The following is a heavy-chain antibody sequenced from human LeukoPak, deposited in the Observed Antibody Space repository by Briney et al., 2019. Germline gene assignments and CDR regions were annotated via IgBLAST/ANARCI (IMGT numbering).Heavy chain of an antibody. V-gene: IGHV3-11*01. Sequence: LSLTCTVSGGSISSGGYYWSWIRQAPGKGLEWVSYISSSGSTIFYADSVKGRFTISRDNAKNSLYLQMNSLRTEDTAVYYCARCWSRPYFYGMDVWGQGTTVTVSS. CDR3: ARCWSRPYFYGMDV. CDR2: ISSSGSTI. J-gene: IGHJ6*02. D-gene: IGHD3-3*01. CDR1: GGSISSGGYY.